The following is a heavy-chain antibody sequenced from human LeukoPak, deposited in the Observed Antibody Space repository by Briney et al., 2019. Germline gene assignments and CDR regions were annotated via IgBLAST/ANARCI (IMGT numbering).Heavy chain of an antibody. CDR3: ARDKVGGPTKFDS. J-gene: IGHJ5*01. D-gene: IGHD2-15*01. V-gene: IGHV3-7*01. Sequence: PGGAPGISCAAPGISFFRFWMRLVRPAPVGGLGWGANIKPDGSEIYYVDSVKGRFTISRDNAKNAVYLHMNSLRPEDTAIYYCARDKVGGPTKFDSWGQGIRVTVSS. CDR2: IKPDGSEI. CDR1: GISFFRFW.